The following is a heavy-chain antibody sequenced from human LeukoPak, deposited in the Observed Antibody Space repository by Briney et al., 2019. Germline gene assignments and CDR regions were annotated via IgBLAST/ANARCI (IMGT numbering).Heavy chain of an antibody. Sequence: PSETLSLTCAVYGGSFSGYYWSWIRQPPGKGLDWIGEINHSGSTNYNPSLKSRVTISVDTSKNQFSLKLSSVTAADTAVYYCARGKKQQLTYYYYGMDVWGKGTTVTVSS. D-gene: IGHD6-13*01. V-gene: IGHV4-34*01. CDR2: INHSGST. CDR1: GGSFSGYY. CDR3: ARGKKQQLTYYYYGMDV. J-gene: IGHJ6*04.